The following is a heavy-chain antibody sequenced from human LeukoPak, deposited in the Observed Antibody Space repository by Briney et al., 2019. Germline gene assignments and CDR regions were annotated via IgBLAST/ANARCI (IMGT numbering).Heavy chain of an antibody. J-gene: IGHJ6*04. D-gene: IGHD3-10*02. Sequence: GGSLRLSCAASGFTFRNYWMSWVRQAPGKGLEWVANIKQDGSEKYYVDSVKGRFTISRDNAKNSLYLQMNSLRAEDTAVYYCAELGITMIGGVWGKGTTVTISS. CDR1: GFTFRNYW. CDR3: AELGITMIGGV. CDR2: IKQDGSEK. V-gene: IGHV3-7*01.